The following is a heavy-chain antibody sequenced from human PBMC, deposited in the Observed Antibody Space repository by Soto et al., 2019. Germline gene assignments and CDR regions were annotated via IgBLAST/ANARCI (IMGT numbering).Heavy chain of an antibody. V-gene: IGHV3-9*01. D-gene: IGHD3-3*01. Sequence: GGSLRLSCAASGFTFDDYAMHWVRQAPGKGLEWVSGISWNSGSIGYADSVKGRFTISRDNAKNSLYLQMNSLRAEDTALYYCAKPRLELRFLESPTFDIWGQGTMVTVSS. CDR3: AKPRLELRFLESPTFDI. CDR2: ISWNSGSI. J-gene: IGHJ3*02. CDR1: GFTFDDYA.